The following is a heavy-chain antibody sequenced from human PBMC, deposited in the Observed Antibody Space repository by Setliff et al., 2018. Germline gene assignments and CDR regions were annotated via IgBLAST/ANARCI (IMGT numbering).Heavy chain of an antibody. CDR1: AFTFKNYW. J-gene: IGHJ5*02. V-gene: IGHV3-7*03. CDR3: ARDLGMTTGGWFDP. Sequence: PGGSLRLSCAASAFTFKNYWMSWVRQAPGKGLEWVANIKGDGSEKFYLDSVKGRFTISRDNTKNSLYLQMNSLRAEDTAVYYCARDLGMTTGGWFDPWGQGTLVTVSS. D-gene: IGHD4-4*01. CDR2: IKGDGSEK.